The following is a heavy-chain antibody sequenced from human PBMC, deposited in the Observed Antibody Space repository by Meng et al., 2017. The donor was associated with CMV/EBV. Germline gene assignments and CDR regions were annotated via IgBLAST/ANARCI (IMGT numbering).Heavy chain of an antibody. Sequence: SGPTLVKPTQTLTLTCTFSGFALSTTGVGVGWIRQPPGKALEWLALIYWNDDKRYSPSLKSTLILTKDTSKNQVVLTVTNMDPVDTATYYRVRYVSALPVKGAFDIWGQGTMVTVSS. CDR1: GFALSTTGVG. V-gene: IGHV2-5*01. CDR2: IYWNDDK. CDR3: VRYVSALPVKGAFDI. J-gene: IGHJ3*02. D-gene: IGHD6-6*01.